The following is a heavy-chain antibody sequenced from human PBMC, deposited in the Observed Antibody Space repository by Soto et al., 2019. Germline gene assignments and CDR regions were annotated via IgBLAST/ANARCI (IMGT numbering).Heavy chain of an antibody. J-gene: IGHJ6*03. V-gene: IGHV3-33*01. D-gene: IGHD4-17*01. Sequence: GGSLRLSCAASGFTFSSYGMHWVRQAPGKGLEWVAVIWYDGSNKYYADSVKGRFTISRDNSKNRLYLQMNSLRAEDTAVYYCARDGKTKNYGDSFYYYYMDVWGKGTTVTVSS. CDR3: ARDGKTKNYGDSFYYYYMDV. CDR2: IWYDGSNK. CDR1: GFTFSSYG.